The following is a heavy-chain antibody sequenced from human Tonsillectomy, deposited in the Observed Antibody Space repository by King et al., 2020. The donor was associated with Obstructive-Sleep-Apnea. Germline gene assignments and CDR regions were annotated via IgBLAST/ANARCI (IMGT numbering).Heavy chain of an antibody. CDR2: INHSGST. CDR1: GGSFSGYY. V-gene: IGHV4-34*01. Sequence: VQLQQWGAGLLKPSETLSLTCAVYGGSFSGYYWSWIRQPPGKGLEWIGEINHSGSTNYNPSLKSRGTISVDKSKNQFSLKLSSVTAADTAVYYCARAKGYCSSTSCYPREFDPWGQGTLVTVSS. CDR3: ARAKGYCSSTSCYPREFDP. J-gene: IGHJ5*02. D-gene: IGHD2-2*01.